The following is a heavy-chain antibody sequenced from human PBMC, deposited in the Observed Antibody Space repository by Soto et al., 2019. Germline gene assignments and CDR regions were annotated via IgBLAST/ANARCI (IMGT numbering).Heavy chain of an antibody. CDR1: GFTFSSYG. CDR3: ARPVEPFYYYGMDV. V-gene: IGHV3-30*03. CDR2: ISYDGNNK. Sequence: GGSLRLSCAASGFTFSSYGMHWVRQAPGKGLEWVAVISYDGNNKYYADSVRGRFTISRDNSKNTLYLQMNTLRPEDTALYFCARPVEPFYYYGMDVWGQGTTVTVSS. J-gene: IGHJ6*02.